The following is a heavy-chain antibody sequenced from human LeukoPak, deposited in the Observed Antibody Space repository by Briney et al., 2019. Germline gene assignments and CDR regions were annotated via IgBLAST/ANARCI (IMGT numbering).Heavy chain of an antibody. D-gene: IGHD3-22*01. Sequence: SETLSLTCTVSGGSISSGNNHWSWIRQPPGKGLEWIGYIFYSGRTYYNPSLKSRVTISIDTSKYQFSLKLTSVTAADTAVFYCARSRDYDSSGYPYYFDTWGQGTLVTVSS. V-gene: IGHV4-30-4*01. J-gene: IGHJ4*02. CDR1: GGSISSGNNH. CDR2: IFYSGRT. CDR3: ARSRDYDSSGYPYYFDT.